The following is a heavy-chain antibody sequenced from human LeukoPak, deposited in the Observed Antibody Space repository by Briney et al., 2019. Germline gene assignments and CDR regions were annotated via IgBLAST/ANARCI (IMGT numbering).Heavy chain of an antibody. CDR3: AKDRGYDMAAGSFDS. CDR2: ISWNSGSI. D-gene: IGHD6-13*01. CDR1: GFTFDDYA. V-gene: IGHV3-9*01. Sequence: GGSLRLSCAAPGFTFDDYAMHWVRQAPGKGLEWVSGISWNSGSIGYADSVKGRFTISRDNAKNSLYLQMNSLRAEDTALYYCAKDRGYDMAAGSFDSWGQGTLVTVSS. J-gene: IGHJ4*02.